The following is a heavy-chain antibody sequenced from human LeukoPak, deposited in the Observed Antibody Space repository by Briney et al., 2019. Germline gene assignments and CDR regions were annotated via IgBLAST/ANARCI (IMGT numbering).Heavy chain of an antibody. Sequence: SETLSLTCTVSGGSISSYYWSWIRQPAGKGLEWIGRIYSSGSTNYNPSLKSRVTMSVDTSKNQIPLKLSSVTAADTAVYYCASYSSGWFNNWGQGTLVTVSS. CDR3: ASYSSGWFNN. D-gene: IGHD6-19*01. CDR2: IYSSGST. J-gene: IGHJ4*02. CDR1: GGSISSYY. V-gene: IGHV4-4*07.